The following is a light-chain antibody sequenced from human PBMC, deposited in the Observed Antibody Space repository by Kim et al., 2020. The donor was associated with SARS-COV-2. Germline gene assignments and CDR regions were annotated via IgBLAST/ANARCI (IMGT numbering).Light chain of an antibody. Sequence: SLSPGERATLSCRASQSVSYQAWYQQKPGQAPRLLIYGASNRATGIPARFSGSGSGTDFTLTISSLEPEDFAVYYCQQSSNWPLTFGGGTKVDIK. CDR1: QSVSY. J-gene: IGKJ4*01. CDR2: GAS. CDR3: QQSSNWPLT. V-gene: IGKV3-11*01.